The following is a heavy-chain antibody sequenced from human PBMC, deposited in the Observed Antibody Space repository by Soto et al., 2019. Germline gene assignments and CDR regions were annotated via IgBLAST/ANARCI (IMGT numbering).Heavy chain of an antibody. J-gene: IGHJ6*04. CDR1: GYTFTGYG. CDR2: ISVYSGNT. CDR3: ARVPLHPLYFYYYGMDV. V-gene: IGHV1-18*04. D-gene: IGHD4-4*01. Sequence: ASVKVSCKASGYTFTGYGISWVRQAPGQGLEWMGWISVYSGNTHYAQKVQGRVTMTTDTSTSTAYMEVRSLRSDDTAVYYCARVPLHPLYFYYYGMDVWGEGTTVTVSS.